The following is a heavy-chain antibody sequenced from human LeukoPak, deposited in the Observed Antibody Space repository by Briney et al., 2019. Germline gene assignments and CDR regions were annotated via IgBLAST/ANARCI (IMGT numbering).Heavy chain of an antibody. CDR1: GFTFSTYS. CDR2: ITSPVGRI. CDR3: ATDGRSSGWYGFDY. J-gene: IGHJ4*02. D-gene: IGHD6-19*01. V-gene: IGHV3-21*01. Sequence: GGSLRLSCAASGFTFSTYSMNWVRQAPGKGLEWVSSITSPVGRIYYADSLKGRITISRDNARSSLYLQMNNLRAEDTAVYYCATDGRSSGWYGFDYWGQGTVVTVSS.